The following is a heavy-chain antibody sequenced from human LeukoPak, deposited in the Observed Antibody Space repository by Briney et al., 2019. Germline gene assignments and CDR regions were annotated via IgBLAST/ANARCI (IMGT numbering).Heavy chain of an antibody. CDR3: ARGGRGWFGELLF. Sequence: PSETLSLTCTVSGYPISSGYYWGWIRQPPGKGLEWIGEINHSGSTNYNPSLKSRVTISVDTSKNQFSLKLSSVTAADTAVYYCARGGRGWFGELLFWGQGTLVTVSS. CDR2: INHSGST. CDR1: GYPISSGYY. J-gene: IGHJ4*02. V-gene: IGHV4-38-2*02. D-gene: IGHD3-10*01.